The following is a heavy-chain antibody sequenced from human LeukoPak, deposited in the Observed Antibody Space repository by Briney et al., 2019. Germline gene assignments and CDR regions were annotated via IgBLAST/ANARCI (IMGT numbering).Heavy chain of an antibody. CDR2: INHSGST. J-gene: IGHJ5*02. V-gene: IGHV4-34*01. D-gene: IGHD3-3*01. CDR1: GGSFSGYY. Sequence: PSETLSLTCAVYGGSFSGYYWSWIRQPPGKGLEWIGEINHSGSTNYSPSLKSRVTISVDTSKNQFSLKLSSVTAADTAVYYCARGRVITIFGVATGGNWFDPWGQGTWSPSPQ. CDR3: ARGRVITIFGVATGGNWFDP.